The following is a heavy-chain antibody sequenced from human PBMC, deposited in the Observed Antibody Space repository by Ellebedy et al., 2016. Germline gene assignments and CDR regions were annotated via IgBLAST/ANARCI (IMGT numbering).Heavy chain of an antibody. J-gene: IGHJ6*02. CDR3: ARALWFGELLWGVYYYYGMDV. D-gene: IGHD3-10*01. Sequence: SVKVSCXASGGTFSSYAISWVRQAPGQGLEWMGGIIPIFGTANYAQKFQGRVTITADKSTSTAYMELSSLRSEDTAVYYYARALWFGELLWGVYYYYGMDVWGQGTTVTVSS. CDR2: IIPIFGTA. CDR1: GGTFSSYA. V-gene: IGHV1-69*06.